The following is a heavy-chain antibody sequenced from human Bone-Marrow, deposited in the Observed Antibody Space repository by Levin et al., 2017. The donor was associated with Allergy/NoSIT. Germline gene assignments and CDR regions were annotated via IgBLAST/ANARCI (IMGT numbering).Heavy chain of an antibody. CDR1: GYSISSGYY. Sequence: SETLSLTCGVSGYSISSGYYWGWIRQPPGKGLEWIGSVFYGGESAYNPSLTSRVTILVDTSKNQFSLNLNSVTAADSAVYYCARLTRSGYYPSTPFDIWGRGTMVTVSS. CDR2: VFYGGES. J-gene: IGHJ3*02. V-gene: IGHV4-38-2*01. CDR3: ARLTRSGYYPSTPFDI. D-gene: IGHD3-3*01.